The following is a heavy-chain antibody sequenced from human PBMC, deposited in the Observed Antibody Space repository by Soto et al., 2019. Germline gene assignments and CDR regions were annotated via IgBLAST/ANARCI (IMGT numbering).Heavy chain of an antibody. V-gene: IGHV4-31*03. CDR1: GGSISSGGYY. Sequence: QVQLQESGPGLVKPSQTLSLTCTVSGGSISSGGYYWSWIRQHPGKGLEWIGYIYYIGSTYYNPSLKSRVTISVDTSKNQFSLKLSSVTAADTAVYSCVRASGTDGDYETWYFDLWGRGTLVTVSS. CDR3: VRASGTDGDYETWYFDL. J-gene: IGHJ2*01. CDR2: IYYIGST. D-gene: IGHD4-17*01.